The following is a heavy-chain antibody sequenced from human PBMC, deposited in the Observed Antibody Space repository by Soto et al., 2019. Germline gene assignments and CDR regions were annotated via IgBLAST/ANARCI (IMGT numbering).Heavy chain of an antibody. J-gene: IGHJ4*02. V-gene: IGHV3-21*04. CDR3: ARATNYLWGSYPIDY. Sequence: GGSLRLSCAASGFTFSSYAMSWVRQPPGKRLEWVSVITTNGHTDYADSVKGRFTISRDNAKNSLYLQMNSLRAEDTAVYYCARATNYLWGSYPIDYWGQGTLVTVSS. CDR2: ITTNGHT. D-gene: IGHD3-16*02. CDR1: GFTFSSYA.